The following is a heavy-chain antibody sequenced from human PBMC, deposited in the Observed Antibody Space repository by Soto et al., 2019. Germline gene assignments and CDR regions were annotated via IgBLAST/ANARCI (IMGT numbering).Heavy chain of an antibody. V-gene: IGHV3-30*18. CDR3: AKDHRVYYDSSGPLDY. CDR2: ISYDGSNK. CDR1: GFTFSSYG. D-gene: IGHD3-22*01. J-gene: IGHJ4*02. Sequence: QVQLVESGGGVVQPGRSLRLSCAASGFTFSSYGMHWVRQAPGKGLEWVAVISYDGSNKYYADSVKGRFTISRDNSKNTLYLQMNNLRAEDTAVYYWAKDHRVYYDSSGPLDYWGQGTLVTVSS.